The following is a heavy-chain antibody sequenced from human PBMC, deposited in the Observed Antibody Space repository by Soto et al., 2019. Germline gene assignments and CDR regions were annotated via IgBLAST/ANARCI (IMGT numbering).Heavy chain of an antibody. V-gene: IGHV1-18*01. CDR3: ARGWGSGMGDNVVVPASPYNRFDP. D-gene: IGHD2-2*01. J-gene: IGHJ5*02. Sequence: QVQLVQSGAEVKKPGASVKVSCKASGYTFTSYGISWVRQAPGQGLEWMGWISAYNGNTNYAQKLHGRVTMTTDTTTSRALKEVSSLISEESAGQYGARGWGSGMGDNVVVPASPYNRFDPEGQGTLVTDSS. CDR2: ISAYNGNT. CDR1: GYTFTSYG.